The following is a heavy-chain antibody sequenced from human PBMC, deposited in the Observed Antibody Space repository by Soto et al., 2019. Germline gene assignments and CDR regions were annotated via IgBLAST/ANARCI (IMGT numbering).Heavy chain of an antibody. CDR2: IYYSGST. D-gene: IGHD2-2*01. CDR1: GGSFSLVAHS. J-gene: IGHJ6*02. V-gene: IGHV4-30-4*01. CDR3: AREDIVLVPAAPHRADYYYYGMDV. Sequence: SEPLFLTCTLSGGSFSLVAHSRSWILQPPGKGLEWIGYIYYSGSTYYNPSLKSRVTISVDTSKNQFSLKLSSVTAADTAVYYCAREDIVLVPAAPHRADYYYYGMDVWGQGTTVT.